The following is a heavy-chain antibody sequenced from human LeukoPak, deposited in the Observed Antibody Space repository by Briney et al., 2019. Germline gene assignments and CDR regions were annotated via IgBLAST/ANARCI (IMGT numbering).Heavy chain of an antibody. Sequence: GGSLRLSCEASGFTFSSYVMHWVRQAPGKGLEWVSSISGSGSSTYYADSVKGRFTISRDNSKNTLSLQMDSLRADDTAVYYCAKGQAAFGDYDFDYWGQGTLVTVSP. J-gene: IGHJ4*02. CDR3: AKGQAAFGDYDFDY. CDR2: ISGSGSST. D-gene: IGHD4-17*01. V-gene: IGHV3-23*01. CDR1: GFTFSSYV.